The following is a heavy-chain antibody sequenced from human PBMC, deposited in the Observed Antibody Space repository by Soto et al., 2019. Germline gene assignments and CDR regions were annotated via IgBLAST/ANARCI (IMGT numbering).Heavy chain of an antibody. J-gene: IGHJ6*02. CDR1: GDSVSNYY. CDR3: TKGPTWNYYYYGVDV. V-gene: IGHV4-4*07. CDR2: VYSSGAT. Sequence: SETLCLTCTVSGDSVSNYYWSWIRQPAGRGLEWIGRVYSSGATNYNPSLNGRVTMSVDTSRNQFSLRLSSVTAADTAIYYCTKGPTWNYYYYGVDVLCQ. D-gene: IGHD1-1*01.